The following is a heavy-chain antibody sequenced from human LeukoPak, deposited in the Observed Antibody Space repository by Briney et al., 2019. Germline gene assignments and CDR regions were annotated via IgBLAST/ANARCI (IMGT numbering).Heavy chain of an antibody. D-gene: IGHD6-13*01. J-gene: IGHJ4*02. CDR1: GFIFSGYG. CDR3: AKESDVAAAGIDY. V-gene: IGHV3-30*02. Sequence: GGSLRLSCAASGFIFSGYGMHWVRQAPGKGLQWVTFIRYEGSNKYYADSVKGRFTISRDNSKNTLYLQMNSLRVEDTAVYYCAKESDVAAAGIDYWGRGTLVTVSS. CDR2: IRYEGSNK.